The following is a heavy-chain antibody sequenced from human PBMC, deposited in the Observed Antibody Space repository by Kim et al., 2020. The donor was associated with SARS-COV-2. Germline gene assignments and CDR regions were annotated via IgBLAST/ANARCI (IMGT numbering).Heavy chain of an antibody. V-gene: IGHV5-10-1*01. D-gene: IGHD5-12*01. Sequence: GESLKISCKGSGYSFTSYWISWVRQMPGKGLEWMGRIDPSDSYTNYSPSFQGHVTISADKSISTAYLQWSSLKASDTAMYYCARRAPLFWDYDYDYYYGMDVWGQGTTVTVSS. CDR1: GYSFTSYW. CDR2: IDPSDSYT. J-gene: IGHJ6*02. CDR3: ARRAPLFWDYDYDYYYGMDV.